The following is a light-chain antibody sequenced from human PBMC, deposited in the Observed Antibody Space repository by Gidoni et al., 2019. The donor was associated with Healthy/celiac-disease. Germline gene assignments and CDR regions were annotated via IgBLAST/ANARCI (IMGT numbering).Light chain of an antibody. CDR1: SSDVGGYNY. J-gene: IGLJ2*01. Sequence: QSALTQPRPVSGSPGQSVTISCTGTSSDVGGYNYVSWYQQHPGKAPKLMLYDVSKRPSGVPDRFSGSKSGNTASLTISGLQAEDESDYYCCSYAGSVVFGGGTKLTVL. CDR3: CSYAGSVV. V-gene: IGLV2-11*01. CDR2: DVS.